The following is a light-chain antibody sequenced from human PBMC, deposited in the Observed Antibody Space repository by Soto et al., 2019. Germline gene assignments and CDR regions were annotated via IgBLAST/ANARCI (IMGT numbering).Light chain of an antibody. CDR2: EVS. V-gene: IGLV2-8*01. J-gene: IGLJ3*02. Sequence: QSVLTQPPSASGSPGQSVTISCTGTSSDVGGYNYVSWYQQHPVKAPKLMIYEVSKRPSGVPDRFSGSKSGNTASLTVSGLQAEDEDDYYCSSYAGSNNLGVFGGGTKLTVL. CDR3: SSYAGSNNLGV. CDR1: SSDVGGYNY.